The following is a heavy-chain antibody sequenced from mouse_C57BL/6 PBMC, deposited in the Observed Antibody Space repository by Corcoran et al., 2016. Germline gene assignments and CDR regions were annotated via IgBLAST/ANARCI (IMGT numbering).Heavy chain of an antibody. CDR1: GYTFTDYY. CDR3: ARGGAQAPFLY. J-gene: IGHJ2*01. D-gene: IGHD3-2*02. V-gene: IGHV1-19*01. Sequence: EVQLQQSGPVLVKPGASVKMSCKASGYTFTDYYMNWVKQSHGKSLEWIGVINPYNGGTSYNQKFKGKATLTVDKSSSTAYMELNSLTSEDSAVYYCARGGAQAPFLYWGQGTTLTVSS. CDR2: INPYNGGT.